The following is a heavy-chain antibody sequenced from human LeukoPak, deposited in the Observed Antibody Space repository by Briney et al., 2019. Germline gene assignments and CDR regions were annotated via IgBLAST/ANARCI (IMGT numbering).Heavy chain of an antibody. CDR3: AKDIGEQWFFDY. CDR2: ISGDGGST. V-gene: IGHV3-43*02. CDR1: GFTFDDYA. D-gene: IGHD3-10*01. Sequence: PGGSLRLSCAASGFTFDDYAKHWVRQAPGKGLEWVSLISGDGGSTYYADSVKGRFTISRDSSKNSLYLQMNSLRTEDTALYYCAKDIGEQWFFDYWGQGTLVTVSS. J-gene: IGHJ4*02.